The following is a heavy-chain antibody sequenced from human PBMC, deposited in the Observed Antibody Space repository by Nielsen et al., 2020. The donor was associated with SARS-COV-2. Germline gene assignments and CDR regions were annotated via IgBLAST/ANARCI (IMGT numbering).Heavy chain of an antibody. CDR2: IYYSGST. D-gene: IGHD3-10*01. CDR3: VRDRGSGNNYFDF. Sequence: SETLSLTCTVSGGSISSGGYYWSWIRQHPGKGLEWIGNIYYSGSTSYNSSLKSRVTISRDTSRNQFSLILSSVTAADTAVYYCVRDRGSGNNYFDFWGQGTLVTVSS. J-gene: IGHJ4*02. V-gene: IGHV4-30-4*08. CDR1: GGSISSGGYY.